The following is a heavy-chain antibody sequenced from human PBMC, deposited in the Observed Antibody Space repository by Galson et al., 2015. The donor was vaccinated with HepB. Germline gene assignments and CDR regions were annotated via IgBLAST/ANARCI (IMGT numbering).Heavy chain of an antibody. V-gene: IGHV2-5*02. CDR2: IYWDDDK. CDR3: AYLAIAGTIGYFDY. J-gene: IGHJ4*02. D-gene: IGHD6-13*01. Sequence: PALVKPTQTLTLTCTFSGFSLSTSGVGVGWIRQPPGKALEWLALIYWDDDKRYSPSLKSRLTITKDTSKNQVVLTMTNMDPVDTATYYCAYLAIAGTIGYFDYWGQGTLVTVSS. CDR1: GFSLSTSGVG.